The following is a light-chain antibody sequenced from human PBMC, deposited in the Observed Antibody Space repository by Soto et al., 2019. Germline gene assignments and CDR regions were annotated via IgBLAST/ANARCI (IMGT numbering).Light chain of an antibody. CDR1: SSNIGAGYD. Sequence: QSVLTQPPSVSGAPGQRVTISCTGSSSNIGAGYDVHWYQQLPGTAPKLLIYGNSNRRSGVPDRFSGSKSGTSASLAITGLQAEDEADYYCQSYDSSLSGVVFGGGTKLTVL. V-gene: IGLV1-40*01. CDR3: QSYDSSLSGVV. J-gene: IGLJ2*01. CDR2: GNS.